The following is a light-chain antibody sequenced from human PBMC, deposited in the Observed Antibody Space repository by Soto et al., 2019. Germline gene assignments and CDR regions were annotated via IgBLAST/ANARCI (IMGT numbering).Light chain of an antibody. CDR1: QSVRSSY. J-gene: IGKJ1*01. CDR2: GAS. Sequence: EIVVTQSPGTLSLSPGERATLSCRASQSVRSSYLAWYQQTPGQAPRLLIYGASSRATGIPDRFSGSGSGTDFTLTISGLEPEDFAGYYCHHYGSSPPWTFGHGTKGAIK. CDR3: HHYGSSPPWT. V-gene: IGKV3-20*01.